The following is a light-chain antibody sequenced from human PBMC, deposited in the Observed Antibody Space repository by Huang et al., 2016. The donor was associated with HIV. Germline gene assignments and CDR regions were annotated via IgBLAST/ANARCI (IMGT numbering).Light chain of an antibody. Sequence: ERVMTQSPATVSLSPGDRATLSCRASLSVSTNLAWYQQRPGQAPRLLIYGASTRATGIPARFSGGGSGAEFTLTISSLQSEDFAVDYCQQYDNWPLTFGGGTKVQIK. J-gene: IGKJ4*01. CDR1: LSVSTN. CDR3: QQYDNWPLT. CDR2: GAS. V-gene: IGKV3-15*01.